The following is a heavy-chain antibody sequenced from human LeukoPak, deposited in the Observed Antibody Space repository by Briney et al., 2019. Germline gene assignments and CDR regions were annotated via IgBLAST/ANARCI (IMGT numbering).Heavy chain of an antibody. CDR2: IYYSGST. CDR1: GGSISSSSYY. J-gene: IGHJ4*02. V-gene: IGHV4-39*07. Sequence: PSETLSLTCTVSGGSISSSSYYWGWIRQPPGKGLEWIGSIYYSGSTYYNPSLKSRVTISVDTSKNQFSLKLSSVTAADTAVYYCARAGDSSDFDYCGQGTLVTVSS. D-gene: IGHD3-22*01. CDR3: ARAGDSSDFDY.